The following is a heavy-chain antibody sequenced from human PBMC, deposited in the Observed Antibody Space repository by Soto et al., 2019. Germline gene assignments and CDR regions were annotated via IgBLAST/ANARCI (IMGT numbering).Heavy chain of an antibody. Sequence: SETLSLTCTVSGGSISSGDYYWSWIRQPPGKGLEWIGSIFYSGSTYYNPSLKSRVTISVDTSKNQFSLTLTSVTAADTAVYYCAKYPYDILTGDYYFDYWGQGTLVTVSS. CDR3: AKYPYDILTGDYYFDY. D-gene: IGHD3-9*01. CDR1: GGSISSGDYY. J-gene: IGHJ4*02. CDR2: IFYSGST. V-gene: IGHV4-39*01.